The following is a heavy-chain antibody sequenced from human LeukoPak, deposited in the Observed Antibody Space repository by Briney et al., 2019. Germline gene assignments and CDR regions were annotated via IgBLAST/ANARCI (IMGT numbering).Heavy chain of an antibody. CDR3: ARDSSGSAGP. CDR1: GYTFTSYD. CDR2: INPNSGGT. J-gene: IGHJ5*02. V-gene: IGHV1-2*02. Sequence: ASVKVSCKASGYTFTSYDINWVRQATGQGLEWMGWINPNSGGTNYAQKFQGRVTMTRDTSISTAYMELSRLRSDDTAVYYCARDSSGSAGPWGQGTLVTVSS.